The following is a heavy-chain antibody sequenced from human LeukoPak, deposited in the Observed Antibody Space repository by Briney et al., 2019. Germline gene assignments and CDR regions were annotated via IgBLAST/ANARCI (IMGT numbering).Heavy chain of an antibody. Sequence: SETLSLTCTVSGGSISSYYWSWIRQPPGKGLEWIGYIYYSGSTNYNPSLKSRVTISVDTSKNQFSLKLSSVTAADTAVYYCARRRSAYNWFDPWGQGTLVTVSS. J-gene: IGHJ5*02. CDR3: ARRRSAYNWFDP. CDR1: GGSISSYY. CDR2: IYYSGST. V-gene: IGHV4-59*08.